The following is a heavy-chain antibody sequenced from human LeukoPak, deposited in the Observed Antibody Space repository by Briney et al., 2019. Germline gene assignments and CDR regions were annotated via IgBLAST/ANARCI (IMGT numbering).Heavy chain of an antibody. D-gene: IGHD3-22*01. CDR3: ARDRRVDSSGYYQYYFDY. CDR2: ISGYNGNT. Sequence: ASVKVSCKASGYTFTSYGTSWVRQAPGQGLEWMGWISGYNGNTKYAQKLQGRVTMTTDTSTSTAYMELRSLRSDDTAVYYCARDRRVDSSGYYQYYFDYWGQGTLVTVSS. J-gene: IGHJ4*02. CDR1: GYTFTSYG. V-gene: IGHV1-18*01.